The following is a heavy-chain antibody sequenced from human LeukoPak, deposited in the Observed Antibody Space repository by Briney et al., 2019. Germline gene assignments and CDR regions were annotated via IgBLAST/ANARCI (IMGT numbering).Heavy chain of an antibody. CDR3: AKDYSNYDGFDY. Sequence: GRSLRLSCAASGFTFSSYAMSWVRQAPGKGLEWVSAISGSGGSTYYADSVKGRFTISRDNSKNTLYLQMNSLRAEDTAVYYCAKDYSNYDGFDYWGQGTLVTVSS. J-gene: IGHJ4*02. D-gene: IGHD4-11*01. CDR1: GFTFSSYA. V-gene: IGHV3-23*01. CDR2: ISGSGGST.